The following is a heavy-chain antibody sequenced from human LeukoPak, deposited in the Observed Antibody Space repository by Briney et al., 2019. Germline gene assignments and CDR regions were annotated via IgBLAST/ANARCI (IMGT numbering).Heavy chain of an antibody. J-gene: IGHJ4*02. D-gene: IGHD3-9*01. CDR3: GRDGPTGYYDY. CDR2: IYYSGST. CDR1: GGSIGSYF. Sequence: KPSETLSLTCTVSGGSIGSYFWSWIRQPPGKGLEWIGYIYYSGSTNYNPSLKSRVTISVDTSKNQFSLKLSSVTAADTAVYYCGRDGPTGYYDYWGQGILVTVSS. V-gene: IGHV4-59*01.